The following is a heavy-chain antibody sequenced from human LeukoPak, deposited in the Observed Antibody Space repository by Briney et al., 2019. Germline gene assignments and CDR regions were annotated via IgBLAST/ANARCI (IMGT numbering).Heavy chain of an antibody. D-gene: IGHD4-23*01. J-gene: IGHJ4*02. CDR1: GGSLSSGSYY. V-gene: IGHV4-39*07. CDR2: IYFSGSS. CDR3: ARGRKHDYGGNPQFDY. Sequence: SETLSLTCTVSGGSLSSGSYYWGWIRQPPGKGLEWIGSIYYSGSIYFSGSSDYNPSLKSRVTISGDTSKNHFSLRLSSVTAADTAVYYCARGRKHDYGGNPQFDYWGQGTLVTVSS.